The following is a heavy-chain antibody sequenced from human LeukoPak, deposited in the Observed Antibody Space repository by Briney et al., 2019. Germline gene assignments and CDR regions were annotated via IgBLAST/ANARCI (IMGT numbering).Heavy chain of an antibody. D-gene: IGHD3-3*01. J-gene: IGHJ3*02. CDR3: AFERYDFWSGYYTGDAFDI. CDR2: IYHSGST. V-gene: IGHV4-38-2*01. CDR1: GYSISSGYY. Sequence: SETLSLTCAVSGYSISSGYYWGWIRQPPGKGLEWIGSIYHSGSTYYNPSLKSRVTISVDTSKNQFSLKLSSVTAADTAVYYCAFERYDFWSGYYTGDAFDIWGQGTMVTVS.